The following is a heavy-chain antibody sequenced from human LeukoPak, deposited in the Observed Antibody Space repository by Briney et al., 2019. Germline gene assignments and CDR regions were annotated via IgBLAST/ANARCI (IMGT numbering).Heavy chain of an antibody. V-gene: IGHV4-39*01. Sequence: KPSETLSLTCTVSGGSISSSSYYWGWIRQPPGKGLEWIGSIYYSGSTYYNPSLKSRVTISVDTSKNQFFLKLSSVTAADTAVYYCARGSGYYLSLPFDYWGQGTLVTVSS. J-gene: IGHJ4*02. D-gene: IGHD3-22*01. CDR2: IYYSGST. CDR1: GGSISSSSYY. CDR3: ARGSGYYLSLPFDY.